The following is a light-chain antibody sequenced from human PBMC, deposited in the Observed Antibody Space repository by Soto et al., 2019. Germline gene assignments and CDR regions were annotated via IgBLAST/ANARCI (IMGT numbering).Light chain of an antibody. CDR3: QSYDSSPSGYV. Sequence: QPVLTQPPSVSGAPGQRVTISCTGSGSNIGAGYDVHWYQQLPGTAPKLLIFANINRPSGVPDRFSGSKSGTSASLAITGLRAEDEADYYCQSYDSSPSGYVFGTGTKLTVL. V-gene: IGLV1-40*01. CDR2: ANI. J-gene: IGLJ1*01. CDR1: GSNIGAGYD.